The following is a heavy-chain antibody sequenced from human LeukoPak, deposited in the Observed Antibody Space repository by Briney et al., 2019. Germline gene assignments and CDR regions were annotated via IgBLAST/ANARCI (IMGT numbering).Heavy chain of an antibody. J-gene: IGHJ4*02. CDR1: GFTFSSYS. Sequence: AESLTLSCAASGFTFSSYSMSWVRQPPGKGLEWVSAISGSGSSTYYAAPEKGRITISGDTTKHTPYMQMNSLGADATALYYSAKDLGLLVGYARRGYFDYWGQGTLVTVSS. CDR3: AKDLGLLVGYARRGYFDY. CDR2: ISGSGSST. V-gene: IGHV3-23*01. D-gene: IGHD5-12*01.